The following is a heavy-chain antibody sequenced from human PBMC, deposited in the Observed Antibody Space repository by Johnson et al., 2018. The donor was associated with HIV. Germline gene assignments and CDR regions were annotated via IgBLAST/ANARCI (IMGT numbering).Heavy chain of an antibody. CDR1: GFTFSNYA. CDR3: ARARSGSADDAFDI. J-gene: IGHJ3*02. CDR2: ISGSGHLI. V-gene: IGHV3-23*04. Sequence: VQLVESGGDLVQPGGSLRLSCAASGFTFSNYAMTWVRQAPGKGLEWVSTISGSGHLIYYADSVKGRFTISRDNSKNTLYLQRNSLRAEDTAVYYCARARSGSADDAFDIWGQGTMVTVSS. D-gene: IGHD1-26*01.